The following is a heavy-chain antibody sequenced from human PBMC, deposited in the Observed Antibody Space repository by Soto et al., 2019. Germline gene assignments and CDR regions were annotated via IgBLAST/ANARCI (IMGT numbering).Heavy chain of an antibody. Sequence: QVQLVQSGAEVKTPGSSVRVSCKASGGTLNSYTISWVRQAPGQGLEWMGGIIPVFGTTDYAQKFQGRVTMTADQSTGTAYLDFFSLSSEDTAIYYSTISHSYGRGDFWGQGTVVTVSS. V-gene: IGHV1-69*01. CDR1: GGTLNSYT. J-gene: IGHJ4*02. CDR3: TISHSYGRGDF. CDR2: IIPVFGTT. D-gene: IGHD4-17*01.